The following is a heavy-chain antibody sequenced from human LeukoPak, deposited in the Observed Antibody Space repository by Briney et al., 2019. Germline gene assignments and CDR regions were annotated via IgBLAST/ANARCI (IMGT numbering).Heavy chain of an antibody. J-gene: IGHJ6*03. CDR2: IYTSGST. CDR3: ARDKGYCSSTSCYTHEPYYYYMDV. V-gene: IGHV4-61*02. Sequence: SQTLSLTCTVSGGAISSGSYYWSWIRQPAGKGLEWIGRIYTSGSTNYNPSLTSRVTISVDTSKNQFSLKLSSVTAADTAVYYCARDKGYCSSTSCYTHEPYYYYMDVWGKGTTVTVSS. CDR1: GGAISSGSYY. D-gene: IGHD2-2*02.